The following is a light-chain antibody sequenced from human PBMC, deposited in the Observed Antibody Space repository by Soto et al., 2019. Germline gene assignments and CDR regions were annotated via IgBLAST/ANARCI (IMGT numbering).Light chain of an antibody. CDR3: CSYGGGRTPLG. J-gene: IGLJ2*01. V-gene: IGLV2-11*01. CDR2: DVS. CDR1: RSDVGGYKY. Sequence: QSALTQPRSVSGSPGQSVAISFTGSRSDVGGYKYVSWYQQFPGKAPKLIIYDVSRRPSGVPDRFSGSKSGNTASLTISGLQAEDEGDYYCCSYGGGRTPLGFGGGTQLTVL.